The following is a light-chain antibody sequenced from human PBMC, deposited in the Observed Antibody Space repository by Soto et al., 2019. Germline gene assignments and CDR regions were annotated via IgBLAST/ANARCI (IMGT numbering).Light chain of an antibody. CDR3: AAWDAGLGGFYV. CDR1: RSSIGSNT. V-gene: IGLV1-44*01. Sequence: QSVLTQPPSVSGTPGQRVTISCSGSRSSIGSNTVNWYQHLPGSAPKLLIYSNNHRPSGVPDRFSASKAGASASLAISGLQSEDEGDYYCAAWDAGLGGFYVFGSGPKVTVL. CDR2: SNN. J-gene: IGLJ1*01.